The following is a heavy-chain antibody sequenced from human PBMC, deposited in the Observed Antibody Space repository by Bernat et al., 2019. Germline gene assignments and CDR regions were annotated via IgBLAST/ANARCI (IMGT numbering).Heavy chain of an antibody. CDR2: ISYDGSNK. D-gene: IGHD6-19*01. CDR3: AGATGVQSGGVYTDYYYGMDV. J-gene: IGHJ6*02. CDR1: GFTFSSYA. V-gene: IGHV3-30-3*01. Sequence: QVQLVESGGGVVQPGRSLRLSCAASGFTFSSYAMHWVRQAPGKGLEWVAVISYDGSNKYYADSVKGRFTISRDNSKNTLYLQMNSLRAEDTAVYYCAGATGVQSGGVYTDYYYGMDVWGQGTTVTVSS.